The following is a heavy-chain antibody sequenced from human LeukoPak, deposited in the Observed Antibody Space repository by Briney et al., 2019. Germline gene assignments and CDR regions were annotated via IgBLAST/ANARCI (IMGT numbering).Heavy chain of an antibody. V-gene: IGHV1-69*13. CDR2: IIPIFGTA. CDR1: GGTFSSYA. CDR3: ARVSRKHGGYCSSTSCWAWGHLDY. J-gene: IGHJ4*02. Sequence: SVKVSCKASGGTFSSYAISWVRQAPGQGLEWMGGIIPIFGTANYAQKFQGRVTITADESTSTAYMELGSLRSEDTAVYYCARVSRKHGGYCSSTSCWAWGHLDYWGQGTLVTVSS. D-gene: IGHD2-2*01.